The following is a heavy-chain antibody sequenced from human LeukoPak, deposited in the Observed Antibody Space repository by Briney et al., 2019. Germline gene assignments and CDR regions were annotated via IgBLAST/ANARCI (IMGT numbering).Heavy chain of an antibody. CDR1: GGSFSGYY. J-gene: IGHJ4*02. Sequence: SETLSLTCAVYGGSFSGYYWSWIRQPPGKGLEWIGEINHSGSTNYNPSLKSRVTISVDTSKNQFSLKLSSVTAADTAVYYCARSYGSGSYHDYWGQGTLVTVSS. D-gene: IGHD3-10*01. V-gene: IGHV4-34*01. CDR2: INHSGST. CDR3: ARSYGSGSYHDY.